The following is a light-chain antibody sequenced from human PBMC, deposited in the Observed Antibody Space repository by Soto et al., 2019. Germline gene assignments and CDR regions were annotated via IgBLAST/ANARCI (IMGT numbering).Light chain of an antibody. CDR3: QQQNLYWCA. CDR2: GAS. CDR1: QSVSISY. J-gene: IGKJ4*01. Sequence: EIVLTQSPGTLSLSPGERATLSCRASQSVSISYLACYHQKPVQAPRILIYGASSRATCIPDRFSGSGSWTDFSLTIISRQADEYAADYCQQQNLYWCAFGRGTKVDIK. V-gene: IGKV3-20*01.